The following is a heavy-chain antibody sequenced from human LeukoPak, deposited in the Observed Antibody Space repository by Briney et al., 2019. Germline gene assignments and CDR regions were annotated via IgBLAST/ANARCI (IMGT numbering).Heavy chain of an antibody. V-gene: IGHV3-7*01. Sequence: GGSLRLSCAASGFTLSTFWMSWVRQAPGKGLEWVANIKQDGSEKYYVDSVKGRFTISRDNAKNSLYLQMNSLRAEDTAVYYCARDPDPYYFDYWGQGTLVTVSS. CDR2: IKQDGSEK. J-gene: IGHJ4*02. CDR1: GFTLSTFW. CDR3: ARDPDPYYFDY.